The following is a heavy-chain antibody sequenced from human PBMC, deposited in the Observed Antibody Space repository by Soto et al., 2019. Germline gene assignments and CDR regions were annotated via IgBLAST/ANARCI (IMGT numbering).Heavy chain of an antibody. V-gene: IGHV2-5*02. Sequence: SRATLVNPTQTLTLTRTFSGFSLSTSGVGVGWIRQPPGKALEWLALIYWDDDKRYSPSLKSRLTITKDTSKNQVVLTMTNMDPVDTATYYCAHTSAPRLVDVWGRGTTVTVSS. CDR2: IYWDDDK. CDR3: AHTSAPRLVDV. J-gene: IGHJ6*02. CDR1: GFSLSTSGVG.